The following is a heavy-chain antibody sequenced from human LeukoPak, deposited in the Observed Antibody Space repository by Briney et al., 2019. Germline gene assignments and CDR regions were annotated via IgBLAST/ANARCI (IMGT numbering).Heavy chain of an antibody. V-gene: IGHV3-15*01. D-gene: IGHD1-26*01. Sequence: GGSLRLSCAASGFTFSNAWLSWVRKAPGKGLKWVGRIKSKTDGGTTDYAAPVKGRFTISRDDSKNTLYLQMNSLKTEDTAVYYCTTRATAHYYYYYGMDVWGQGTTVTVSS. CDR1: GFTFSNAW. CDR2: IKSKTDGGTT. J-gene: IGHJ6*02. CDR3: TTRATAHYYYYYGMDV.